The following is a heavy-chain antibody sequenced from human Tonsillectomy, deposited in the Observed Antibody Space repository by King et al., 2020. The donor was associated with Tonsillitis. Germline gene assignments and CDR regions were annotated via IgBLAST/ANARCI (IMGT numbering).Heavy chain of an antibody. CDR1: GFTFSYYG. CDR2: FSGNGGST. V-gene: IGHV3-23*04. CDR3: AKDPTAHAAYYYYAMDV. J-gene: IGHJ6*02. Sequence: QLVQSGGGLVQPGGSLRLSCAASGFTFSYYGMSWVRQAPGKGLEWVSVFSGNGGSTYYAYSVKGRFTISRDNSKNTLYLQMNSLRAEDTAVYYCAKDPTAHAAYYYYAMDVWGQGTTVTVSS.